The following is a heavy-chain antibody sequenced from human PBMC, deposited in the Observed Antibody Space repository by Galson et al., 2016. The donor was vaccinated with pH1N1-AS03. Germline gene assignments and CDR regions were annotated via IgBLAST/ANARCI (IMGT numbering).Heavy chain of an antibody. D-gene: IGHD5-24*01. V-gene: IGHV3-23*01. CDR3: AKGEMGVDY. CDR2: INGSGGST. Sequence: SLRLSCAASAFPLRNYALRWVRRAPGKGLEWVSAINGSGGSTYYADSVKGRFTISRDNSKNTLYLQMNSLRAEDTAVYYCAKGEMGVDYWGQGTLVTVSS. J-gene: IGHJ4*02. CDR1: AFPLRNYA.